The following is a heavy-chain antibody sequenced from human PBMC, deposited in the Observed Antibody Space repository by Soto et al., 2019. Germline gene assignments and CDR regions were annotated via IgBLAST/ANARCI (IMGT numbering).Heavy chain of an antibody. V-gene: IGHV4-59*01. D-gene: IGHD2-2*01. J-gene: IGHJ4*02. CDR2: IYYSGST. Sequence: QVQLQESGPGLVKPSETLSLTCTVSGGSISSYYWSWIRQPPGKGLEWIGYIYYSGSTNYNPSLKSRVTISVDTSKNQFSLKLSSVTAADTSVYYCARANVEGYCSSTSCPPTRFDYWGQGTLVTVSS. CDR3: ARANVEGYCSSTSCPPTRFDY. CDR1: GGSISSYY.